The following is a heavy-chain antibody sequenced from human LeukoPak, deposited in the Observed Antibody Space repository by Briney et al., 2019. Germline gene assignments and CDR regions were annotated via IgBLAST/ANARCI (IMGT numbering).Heavy chain of an antibody. CDR3: ATDPGGGPTHGV. CDR1: GVTVSNNY. CDR2: IYSGGST. Sequence: GGSLRLSCAASGVTVSNNYMRWGRQAPGKGPEWGSTIYSGGSTHYADSARSRVTTSRDNSKNTRYLLMNSPRREDTAVYLRATDPGGGPTHGVWGQGTLVTVSS. V-gene: IGHV3-66*01. J-gene: IGHJ4*02. D-gene: IGHD1-26*01.